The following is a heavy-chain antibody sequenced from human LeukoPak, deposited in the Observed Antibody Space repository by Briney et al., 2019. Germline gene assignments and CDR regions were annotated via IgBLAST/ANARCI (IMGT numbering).Heavy chain of an antibody. CDR3: APGGWRLDP. D-gene: IGHD3-10*01. V-gene: IGHV4-4*07. CDR2: IYASGST. J-gene: IGHJ5*02. Sequence: SETLSLTCTVSGGSISSYYWSWIRQPAGKGLEWIGRIYASGSTNYNPSLKGRVTKSVDTPKNQFSLKLSSVTAADTAVYYCAPGGWRLDPWGQGTLVTVSS. CDR1: GGSISSYY.